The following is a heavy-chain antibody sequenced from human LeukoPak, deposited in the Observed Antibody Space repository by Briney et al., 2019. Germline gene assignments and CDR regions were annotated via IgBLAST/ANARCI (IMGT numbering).Heavy chain of an antibody. V-gene: IGHV3-7*03. Sequence: GGSLRLSCAASGFTFSSYWMNWARQAPGKGLEWVASINHNGNVNYYVDSVKGRFTISRDNAKNSLYLQMNNLRVEDTAVCYCAREEVKSFDNWGQGTLVTVSS. CDR3: AREEVKSFDN. CDR2: INHNGNVN. J-gene: IGHJ4*02. CDR1: GFTFSSYW.